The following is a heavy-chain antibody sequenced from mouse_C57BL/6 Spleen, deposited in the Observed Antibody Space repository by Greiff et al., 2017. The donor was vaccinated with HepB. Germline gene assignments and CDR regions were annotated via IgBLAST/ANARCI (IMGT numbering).Heavy chain of an antibody. V-gene: IGHV1-55*01. D-gene: IGHD1-1*01. CDR2: IYPGSGST. J-gene: IGHJ1*03. CDR3: ARKAGSSSHWYFDV. CDR1: GYTFTSYW. Sequence: QVQLQQSGAELVKPGASVKMSCKASGYTFTSYWITWVKQRPGQGLEWIGDIYPGSGSTNYNEKFKSKATLTEDTSSSTAYMQLSSLTSEDSAVYYCARKAGSSSHWYFDVWGTGTTVTVSS.